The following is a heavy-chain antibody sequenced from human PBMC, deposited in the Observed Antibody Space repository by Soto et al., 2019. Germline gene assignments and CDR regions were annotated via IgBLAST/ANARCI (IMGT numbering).Heavy chain of an antibody. CDR1: GFTFSSYA. V-gene: IGHV3-30-3*01. CDR2: ISYDGSNK. D-gene: IGHD3-10*01. J-gene: IGHJ6*01. CDR3: ARVRYYGSVSYLYSYYGRDV. Sequence: QVQLVESGGGVVQPGRSLRLSCAASGFTFSSYAMHWVRQAPGKGLEWVAVISYDGSNKYYADSVKGRFTISRDNTKNTLYLQMNSLRSDDTAVYYCARVRYYGSVSYLYSYYGRDVWGQGSTVTASS.